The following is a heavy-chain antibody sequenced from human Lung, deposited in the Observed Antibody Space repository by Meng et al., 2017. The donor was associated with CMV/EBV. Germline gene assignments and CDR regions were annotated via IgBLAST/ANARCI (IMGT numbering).Heavy chain of an antibody. V-gene: IGHV3-66*02. CDR2: IYSGGST. D-gene: IGHD3-10*01. Sequence: GGSLRLXXAASGFTVSDNYMSWVRQAPGKGLEWVSVIYSGGSTYYADSVKGRFTISRDNSKNTLYLKMNSLRAEDTALYYCARDLEWFGSGGYFGMDVWGQGXTVTVSS. CDR3: ARDLEWFGSGGYFGMDV. J-gene: IGHJ6*02. CDR1: GFTVSDNY.